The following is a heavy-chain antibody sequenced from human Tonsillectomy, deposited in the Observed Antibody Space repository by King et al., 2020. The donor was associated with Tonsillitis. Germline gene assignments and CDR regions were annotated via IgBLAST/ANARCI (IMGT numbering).Heavy chain of an antibody. CDR2: ISYDGSNK. J-gene: IGHJ3*02. Sequence: VQLVESGGGVVQPGRSLRLSCAASGFTFGSYGMHWVRQAPGKGLEWVAVISYDGSNKYYADSVKGRFTISRDNSKKTLYLQMNSLRAEDTAVYYCANIGGPIKYSGTYPRTDTFDIWGQGTMVTVSS. CDR1: GFTFGSYG. D-gene: IGHD1-26*01. CDR3: ANIGGPIKYSGTYPRTDTFDI. V-gene: IGHV3-30*18.